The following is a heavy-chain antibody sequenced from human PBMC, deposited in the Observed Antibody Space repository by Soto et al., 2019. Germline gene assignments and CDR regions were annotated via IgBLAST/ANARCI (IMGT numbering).Heavy chain of an antibody. J-gene: IGHJ6*02. CDR3: ARDTEGYGMDV. Sequence: QLQLQESGSGLVKPSQTLSLTCAVSGGSISSGGYSWSWIRQPPGKGLEWIGYIYHSGSTYYNPSLKSXXTXSXARSKNQFSLKLSSVTAADTAVYYCARDTEGYGMDVWGQGTTVTVSS. CDR1: GGSISSGGYS. CDR2: IYHSGST. V-gene: IGHV4-30-2*01. D-gene: IGHD2-8*02.